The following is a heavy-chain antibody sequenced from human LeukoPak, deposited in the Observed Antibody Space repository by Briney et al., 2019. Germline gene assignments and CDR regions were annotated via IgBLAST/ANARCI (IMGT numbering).Heavy chain of an antibody. CDR2: INQDGSDK. CDR1: GLTFSIHW. J-gene: IGHJ4*02. Sequence: PGGSLRLSCAASGLTFSIHWMNWVRQAPGKGLECVANINQDGSDKYYVDSVKGRFTISRDNTKNSLYLQMNSLRDEDTAVYYCVGGDHWGQGTLVTVSS. V-gene: IGHV3-7*01. CDR3: VGGDH.